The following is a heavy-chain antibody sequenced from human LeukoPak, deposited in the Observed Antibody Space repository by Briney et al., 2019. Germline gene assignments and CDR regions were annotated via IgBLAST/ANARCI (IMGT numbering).Heavy chain of an antibody. J-gene: IGHJ4*02. D-gene: IGHD6-13*01. Sequence: PGGSLRLSCAASGFTFSNYWMSWVRQAPGRGLEWVANIKQDGSVKYYVDSVKGRFTISRDSAKNSLYLQMNSLRVEDTGLYYCARIGYSSSCMDYWGQGTLVTVSS. CDR1: GFTFSNYW. CDR2: IKQDGSVK. CDR3: ARIGYSSSCMDY. V-gene: IGHV3-7*01.